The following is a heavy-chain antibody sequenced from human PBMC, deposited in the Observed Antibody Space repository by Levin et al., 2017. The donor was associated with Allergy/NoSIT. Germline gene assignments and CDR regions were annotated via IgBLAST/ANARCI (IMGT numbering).Heavy chain of an antibody. CDR1: GFPFSNYG. CDR2: ISASAGST. J-gene: IGHJ4*02. CDR3: AKDLRDRSGWSYYFDY. D-gene: IGHD6-19*01. V-gene: IGHV3-23*01. Sequence: LSLTCAASGFPFSNYGVSWVRQAPGKGLEWVSAISASAGSTYYADSVKGRFTISRDNSKNTLYLQMNSLRAEDTAVYYCAKDLRDRSGWSYYFDYWGQGTLVTVSS.